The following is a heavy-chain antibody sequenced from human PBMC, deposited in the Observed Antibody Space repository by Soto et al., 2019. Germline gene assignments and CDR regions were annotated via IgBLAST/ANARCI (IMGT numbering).Heavy chain of an antibody. D-gene: IGHD2-8*01. CDR2: ISNSGGRT. CDR1: GFTFRSYA. Sequence: EVQLLEAGGGLVQPGGSLRLSCAASGFTFRSYAMSCVRQAPGKGLEWVSGISNSGGRTYYADPVKGRITISRDNSQNTLYLKMNSLRAEDTALYYCAKDNGPPGTSDWYFDFWGRGTMVSVSS. CDR3: AKDNGPPGTSDWYFDF. V-gene: IGHV3-23*01. J-gene: IGHJ2*01.